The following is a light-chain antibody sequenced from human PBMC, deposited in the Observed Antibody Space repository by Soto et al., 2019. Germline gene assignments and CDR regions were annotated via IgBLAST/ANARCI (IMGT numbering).Light chain of an antibody. V-gene: IGKV3-20*01. CDR3: QQYGGSFT. CDR2: ETS. CDR1: QSVSGRF. Sequence: EIVLTQSPGTVSLSPGERATLSCRASQSVSGRFLAWYQQKPGQAPRLLIYETSNRATGIPDRFSGSGSGTDFTLTISRLEPEDFAVYYCQQYGGSFTFGPGTNVDIK. J-gene: IGKJ3*01.